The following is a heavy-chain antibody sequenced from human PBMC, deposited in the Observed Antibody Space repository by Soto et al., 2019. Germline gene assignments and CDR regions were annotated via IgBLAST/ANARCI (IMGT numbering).Heavy chain of an antibody. D-gene: IGHD3-3*01. CDR3: ARAAYDFWSGYCPGMDV. CDR2: IKQDGSEK. Sequence: GGSLRLSCAASGFTFSSYWMCWVRQAPGKXLEWVANIKQDGSEKYDVDSVKGRFTISRDNAKNSLYLQMNSLRAEDTAVYYCARAAYDFWSGYCPGMDVWGQGTTVTVSS. CDR1: GFTFSSYW. J-gene: IGHJ6*02. V-gene: IGHV3-7*01.